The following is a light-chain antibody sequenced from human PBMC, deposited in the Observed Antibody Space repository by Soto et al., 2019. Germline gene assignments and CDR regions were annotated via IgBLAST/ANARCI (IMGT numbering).Light chain of an antibody. Sequence: QSVLTQPPSMSGAPGQTITISCTGGSSNIGTGFDVHWYQQLPGTAPRLLIYDNNKRPSGIPDRFSGSKSGTSGTLDITGLQTGDEADYYCATWDGSLPGEVFGGGTKLTVL. CDR1: SSNIGTGFD. CDR3: ATWDGSLPGEV. V-gene: IGLV1-51*01. CDR2: DNN. J-gene: IGLJ2*01.